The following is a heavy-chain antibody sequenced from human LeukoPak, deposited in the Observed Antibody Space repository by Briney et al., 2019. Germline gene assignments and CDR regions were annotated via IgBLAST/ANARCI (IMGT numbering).Heavy chain of an antibody. Sequence: PGGSLRLSCAASGFTFSSNGMHWVRQAPGKGLEWVAVIWYDGSKKYHADSVKGRFTISRDNSKNTLYLQMNSLRAEDTAVYYCAKAPSGVVTPDYWGQGTLVIVSS. CDR1: GFTFSSNG. J-gene: IGHJ4*02. CDR2: IWYDGSKK. D-gene: IGHD4-23*01. V-gene: IGHV3-33*06. CDR3: AKAPSGVVTPDY.